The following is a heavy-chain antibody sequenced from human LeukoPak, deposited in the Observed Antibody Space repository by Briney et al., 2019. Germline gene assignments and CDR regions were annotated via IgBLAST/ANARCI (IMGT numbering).Heavy chain of an antibody. D-gene: IGHD3-22*01. CDR1: GYTLTSYY. Sequence: GASVKVSCKASGYTLTSYYMHWVRQAPGQGLEWMGWINPNSGGTNYAQKFQGRVAMTRDTSISTAYMELSRLRSDDTAVYYCASGFMGYDRSGYYDDAFDIWGQGTMVTVSS. CDR3: ASGFMGYDRSGYYDDAFDI. CDR2: INPNSGGT. V-gene: IGHV1-2*02. J-gene: IGHJ3*02.